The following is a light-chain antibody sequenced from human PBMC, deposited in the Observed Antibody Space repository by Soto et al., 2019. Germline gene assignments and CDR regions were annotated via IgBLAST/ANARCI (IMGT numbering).Light chain of an antibody. J-gene: IGLJ1*01. CDR3: SSYTSSVNYV. Sequence: QSALAQPTSVSGSPGQSITISCTGTSNDITLYNYVSWYQQYPGKAPKLIIYQVTNRPSGVSTRFSGSKSGNTASLTISGLPAEDEADYYCSSYTSSVNYVCGTGTQVT. V-gene: IGLV2-14*01. CDR2: QVT. CDR1: SNDITLYNY.